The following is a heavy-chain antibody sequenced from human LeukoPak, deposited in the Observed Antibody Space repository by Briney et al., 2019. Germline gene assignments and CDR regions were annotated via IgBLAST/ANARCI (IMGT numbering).Heavy chain of an antibody. V-gene: IGHV1-2*02. J-gene: IGHJ4*02. D-gene: IGHD6-19*01. CDR3: ARVRPYSSGWNFDY. CDR2: INPNRGGT. Sequence: ASVKVSCKASGYTFTGYYMHWVRQAPGQGLEWMGWINPNRGGTNYAPKFQGRVTMTRDTSISTVYMELSRLTSDDTALYYCARVRPYSSGWNFDYWGQGTLVTVSS. CDR1: GYTFTGYY.